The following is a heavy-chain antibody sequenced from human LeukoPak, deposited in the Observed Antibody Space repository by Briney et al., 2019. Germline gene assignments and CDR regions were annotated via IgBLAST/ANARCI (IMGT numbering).Heavy chain of an antibody. D-gene: IGHD3-3*01. CDR1: GGSISSGGYY. CDR3: ARGALFAPPVGMEWLFAPSYFDY. CDR2: IYYSGST. V-gene: IGHV4-31*03. Sequence: PSETLSLTCTVSGGSISSGGYYWSWIRQHPGKGLEWIGYIYYSGSTYYNPSLKSRVTISVDTSKNQFSLKLSSVTAADTAVYYCARGALFAPPVGMEWLFAPSYFDYWGQGTLVTVSS. J-gene: IGHJ4*02.